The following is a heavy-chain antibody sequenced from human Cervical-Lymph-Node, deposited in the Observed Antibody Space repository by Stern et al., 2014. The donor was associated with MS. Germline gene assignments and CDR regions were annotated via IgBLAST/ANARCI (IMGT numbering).Heavy chain of an antibody. CDR1: GGSISTINW. CDR2: IDPSGST. V-gene: IGHV4-4*02. D-gene: IGHD2-15*01. J-gene: IGHJ3*01. CDR3: ARGGGNTPYALGL. Sequence: VQLLESGPGLVKPSGTLSLTCAVSGGSISTINWWTWVRQPPGKGPEWIGEIDPSGSTNYSPSLKSRFTILLDKSNNQFSLKLNSVTAADTAVYYCARGGGNTPYALGLWGQGTMVTVSP.